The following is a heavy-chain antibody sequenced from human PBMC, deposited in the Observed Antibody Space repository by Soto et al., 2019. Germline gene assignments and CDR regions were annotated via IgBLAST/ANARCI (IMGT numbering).Heavy chain of an antibody. D-gene: IGHD3-22*01. CDR1: GFTFSRYG. CDR2: IWNDGIRK. Sequence: PGGSLRLSYAASGFTFSRYGMHWVRQAPGKGLEWVALIWNDGIRKVYVDSVKGRFTISRDNSKNTLDLQMNSLRAEDTAVYYCARDDDYEANAFDYWGPGTLVTVSS. CDR3: ARDDDYEANAFDY. J-gene: IGHJ4*02. V-gene: IGHV3-33*01.